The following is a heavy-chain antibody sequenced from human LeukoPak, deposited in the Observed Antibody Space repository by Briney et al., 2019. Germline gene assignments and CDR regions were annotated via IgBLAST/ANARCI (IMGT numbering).Heavy chain of an antibody. Sequence: GGSLRLSCAASGFTFSSSAMSWVRQAPGKGLEWVSAISNNGGYTYYADSVKGRFTISRDNAKNSLYLQMNSLRAEDTAVYYCARDLAYSRLDYWGQGMLVTVSS. J-gene: IGHJ4*02. V-gene: IGHV3-23*01. CDR2: ISNNGGYT. CDR1: GFTFSSSA. CDR3: ARDLAYSRLDY. D-gene: IGHD5-18*01.